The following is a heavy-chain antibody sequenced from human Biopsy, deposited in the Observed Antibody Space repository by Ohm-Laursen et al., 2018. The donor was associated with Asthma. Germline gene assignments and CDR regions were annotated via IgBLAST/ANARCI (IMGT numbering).Heavy chain of an antibody. CDR3: ARARAFRHDMTGPKTCLAV. Sequence: TLSLTCSVSGDSIIIGGHYWSWIRQHPGKGLEWIGHIYFSGSAKYNPPLKSRVSISVDTSKNQFSLKLSSVTAADTAVYYCARARAFRHDMTGPKTCLAVWGPGTTVIVSS. D-gene: IGHD3-9*01. J-gene: IGHJ6*02. CDR1: GDSIIIGGHY. CDR2: IYFSGSA. V-gene: IGHV4-31*03.